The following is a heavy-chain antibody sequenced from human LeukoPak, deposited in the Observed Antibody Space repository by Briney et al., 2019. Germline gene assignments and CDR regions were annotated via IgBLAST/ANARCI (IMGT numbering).Heavy chain of an antibody. D-gene: IGHD3-22*01. CDR3: ARDLGQYYNTSDNWFDP. J-gene: IGHJ5*02. CDR2: INSDGINT. V-gene: IGHV3-74*01. CDR1: GFTFSNYW. Sequence: GGSLRLSCAASGFTFSNYWMHWVRQAPGKGLVWVSRINSDGINTSYADSVKGRFTISRDNAKNTLNLQMNSLRAEDTAVYYCARDLGQYYNTSDNWFDPWGQGTLVTVSS.